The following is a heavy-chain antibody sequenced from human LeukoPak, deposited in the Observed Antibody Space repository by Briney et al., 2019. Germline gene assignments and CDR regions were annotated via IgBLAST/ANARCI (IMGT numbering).Heavy chain of an antibody. V-gene: IGHV3-33*01. D-gene: IGHD3-16*01. CDR1: GFTFSSYG. J-gene: IGHJ5*02. Sequence: GGSLRLSCAASGFTFSSYGMHWVRQAPGKGLEWVAVIWHDGANKYYADPVKGRFTISRDNSKDTLYLQMNSLRAEDTAVYYCGRDLGGRGGAWGRGILVTVSP. CDR2: IWHDGANK. CDR3: GRDLGGRGGA.